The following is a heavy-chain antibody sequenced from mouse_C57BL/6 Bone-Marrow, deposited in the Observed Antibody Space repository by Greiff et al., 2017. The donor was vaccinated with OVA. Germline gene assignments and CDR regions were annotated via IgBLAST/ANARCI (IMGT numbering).Heavy chain of an antibody. CDR3: ARQNGYYVGFAY. J-gene: IGHJ3*01. CDR2: ISDGGSYT. D-gene: IGHD2-3*01. V-gene: IGHV5-4*03. Sequence: EVKLQESGGGLVKPGGSLKLSCAASGFTFSSYAMSWVRQTPEKRLEWVATISDGGSYTYYPDNVKGRFTISRDNAKNNLYLQMSHLKSEDTAMYYCARQNGYYVGFAYWGQGTLVTVSA. CDR1: GFTFSSYA.